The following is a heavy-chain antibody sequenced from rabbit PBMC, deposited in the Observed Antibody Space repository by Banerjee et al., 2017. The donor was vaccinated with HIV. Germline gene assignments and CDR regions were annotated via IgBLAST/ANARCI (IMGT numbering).Heavy chain of an antibody. CDR2: IYTGSGRT. CDR1: GFSFSSGYW. J-gene: IGHJ2*01. CDR3: ARGAASSDVYAPDDFDP. D-gene: IGHD8-1*01. V-gene: IGHV1S40*01. Sequence: QSLEESGGDLVKPGASLTLTCTASGFSFSSGYWICWVRQAPGKGLEWIGCIYTGSGRTYYASWAKGRFTISKASSTTVTLQMTSLTAADTATYFCARGAASSDVYAPDDFDPWGPGTLVTVS.